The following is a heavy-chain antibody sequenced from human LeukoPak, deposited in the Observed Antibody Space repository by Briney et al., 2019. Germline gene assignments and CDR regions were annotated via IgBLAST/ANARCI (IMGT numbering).Heavy chain of an antibody. J-gene: IGHJ4*02. CDR2: INTNTGNP. D-gene: IGHD3-16*02. V-gene: IGHV7-4-1*02. CDR3: ARAAMYYDYVWGSYRYRDLDY. Sequence: ASVKVSCKASGYTFTSYAMNWVRQAPGQGLEWMGWINTNTGNPTYAQGFTGRFVFSLDTSVGTAYLQISSLKAEDTAVYYCARAAMYYDYVWGSYRYRDLDYWGQGTLVTVSS. CDR1: GYTFTSYA.